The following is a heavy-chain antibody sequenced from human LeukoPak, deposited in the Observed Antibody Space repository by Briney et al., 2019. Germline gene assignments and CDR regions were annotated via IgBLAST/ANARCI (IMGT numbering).Heavy chain of an antibody. CDR3: ARARDRLRFSY. D-gene: IGHD3-3*01. J-gene: IGHJ4*02. Sequence: GASVKVSCKASGYTFTGYYMHWVRQAPGQGLEWMGWINPNSGATNYAQKFQGRVTMTRDTSISTAYMELSRLRSDDTAVYYCARARDRLRFSYWGQGTLVTVSS. CDR2: INPNSGAT. V-gene: IGHV1-2*02. CDR1: GYTFTGYY.